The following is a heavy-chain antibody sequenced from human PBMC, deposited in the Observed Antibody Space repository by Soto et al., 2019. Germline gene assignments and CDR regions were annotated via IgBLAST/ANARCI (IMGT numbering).Heavy chain of an antibody. CDR1: GFTFSSYA. CDR2: ISGSGDST. J-gene: IGHJ4*02. D-gene: IGHD1-26*01. V-gene: IGHV3-23*01. Sequence: EVQLLESGGGLVQPGGSPRLSCAASGFTFSSYAMRWVRQAPGKGLEWVSAISGSGDSTYYANSVKGRFTIFRDKSKNTLYLQMSSLRAEDTAVYYCARRGSGSYYDYWGQGTLVTVSS. CDR3: ARRGSGSYYDY.